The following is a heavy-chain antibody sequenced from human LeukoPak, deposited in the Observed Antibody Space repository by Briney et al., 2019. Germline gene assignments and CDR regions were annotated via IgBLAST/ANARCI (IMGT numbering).Heavy chain of an antibody. CDR2: IFPGDFDT. V-gene: IGHV5-51*01. CDR3: VRHDSSSWYAY. Sequence: GESLKISCKGFGYTFTNYWIGWVRQMPGKGLEWMGIIFPGDFDTRYSPSFQGQVTISADKSISTAYLQWSSLKASDSAMYYCVRHDSSSWYAYWGQGTLVTVSS. J-gene: IGHJ4*02. D-gene: IGHD6-13*01. CDR1: GYTFTNYW.